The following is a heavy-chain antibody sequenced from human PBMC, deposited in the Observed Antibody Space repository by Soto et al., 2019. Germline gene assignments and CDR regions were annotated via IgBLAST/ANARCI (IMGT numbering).Heavy chain of an antibody. V-gene: IGHV1-3*01. J-gene: IGHJ4*02. CDR3: ARGITLPTPLDY. CDR1: GYSFTSYA. CDR2: INAGNGNT. Sequence: ASVKLSCEASGYSFTSYAMHWVRQAPGQRLEWMGWINAGNGNTKYSQKFQGRVTITRDTSASTAYMELSSPRSEDTAVYYCARGITLPTPLDYWGQGTLVTVSS. D-gene: IGHD1-20*01.